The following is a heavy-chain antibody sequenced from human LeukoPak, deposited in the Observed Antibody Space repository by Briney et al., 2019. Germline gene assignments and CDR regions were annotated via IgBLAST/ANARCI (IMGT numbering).Heavy chain of an antibody. J-gene: IGHJ5*02. D-gene: IGHD2-2*01. CDR3: ARDLGYCSSTSCDLNWFDP. V-gene: IGHV1-2*02. CDR2: INPNSGGT. Sequence: ASVKASCKASGYTFTGYYMHWVRQAPGQGLEWMGWINPNSGGTNYAQKFQGRVTMTRDTSISTAYMELSRLRSDDTAVYYCARDLGYCSSTSCDLNWFDPWGQGTLVTVSS. CDR1: GYTFTGYY.